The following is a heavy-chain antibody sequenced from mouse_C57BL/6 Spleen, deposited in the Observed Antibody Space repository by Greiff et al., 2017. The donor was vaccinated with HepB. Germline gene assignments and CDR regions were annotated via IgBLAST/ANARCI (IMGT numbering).Heavy chain of an antibody. Sequence: EVQLVESGGGLVKPGGSLKLSCAASGFTFSDYGMHWVRQAPEKGLEWVAYISSGSSTIYYADTVKGRFTISRDNAKNTLFLQMTSLRSEDTAMYYCARQDYDAGDYAMDYWGQGTSVTVSS. CDR1: GFTFSDYG. D-gene: IGHD2-4*01. V-gene: IGHV5-17*01. CDR3: ARQDYDAGDYAMDY. CDR2: ISSGSSTI. J-gene: IGHJ4*01.